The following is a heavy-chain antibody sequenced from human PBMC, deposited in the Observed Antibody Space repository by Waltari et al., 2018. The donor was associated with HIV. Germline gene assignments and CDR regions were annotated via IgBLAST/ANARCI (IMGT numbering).Heavy chain of an antibody. CDR1: GYTFTDYY. CDR2: MNPNSGGT. CDR3: SRGGVILTGYYPSGVS. J-gene: IGHJ5*02. Sequence: QVLLVQSGAEVKKPGASVKVSCTASGYTFTDYYIHWVRQAPGQGLEWMGWMNPNSGGTHFSQKFQGRVTMTRDKSSSTAYLEVRSLTSDDTALYWCSRGGVILTGYYPSGVSWGQGTLVTVSS. D-gene: IGHD3-9*01. V-gene: IGHV1-2*02.